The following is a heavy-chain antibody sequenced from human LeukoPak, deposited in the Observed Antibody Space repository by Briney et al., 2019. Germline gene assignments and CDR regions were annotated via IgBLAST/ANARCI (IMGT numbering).Heavy chain of an antibody. CDR3: ARGPFATGGNWFDP. Sequence: ASVKVSCKASGYTFTAYYMHWVRQAPGQGLEWMGWINPNSGGTNYAQKFQGRVTMTRDTSISTAYMELSRLRSDDTAVYYCARGPFATGGNWFDPWGQGTLVTVSS. V-gene: IGHV1-2*02. D-gene: IGHD1-26*01. CDR1: GYTFTAYY. CDR2: INPNSGGT. J-gene: IGHJ5*02.